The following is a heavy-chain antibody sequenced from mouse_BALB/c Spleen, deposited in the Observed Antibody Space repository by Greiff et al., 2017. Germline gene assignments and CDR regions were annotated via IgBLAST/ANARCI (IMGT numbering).Heavy chain of an antibody. CDR2: IWGDGST. J-gene: IGHJ4*01. CDR1: GFSLTGYG. Sequence: VQGVESGPGLVAPSQSLSITCTVSGFSLTGYGVNWVRQPPGKGLEWLGMIWGDGSTDYNSALKSRLSISKDNSKSQVFLKMNSLQTDDTTRYYCARLITTATGAMDYWGQGTSVTVSS. CDR3: ARLITTATGAMDY. V-gene: IGHV2-6-7*01. D-gene: IGHD1-2*01.